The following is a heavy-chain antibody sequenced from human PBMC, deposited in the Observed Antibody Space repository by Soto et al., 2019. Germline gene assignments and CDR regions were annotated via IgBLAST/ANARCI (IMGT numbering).Heavy chain of an antibody. Sequence: ASVKVSCKASGYTFTGYYMHWVRQAPGQGLEWMGWINPNSGGTNYAQKFQGWVTMTRDTSISTAYMELSRLRSDDTAVYYWARGGGGELGGYLTGYAFDIWGQGTMVTVSS. V-gene: IGHV1-2*04. J-gene: IGHJ3*02. CDR1: GYTFTGYY. CDR3: ARGGGGELGGYLTGYAFDI. CDR2: INPNSGGT. D-gene: IGHD3-9*01.